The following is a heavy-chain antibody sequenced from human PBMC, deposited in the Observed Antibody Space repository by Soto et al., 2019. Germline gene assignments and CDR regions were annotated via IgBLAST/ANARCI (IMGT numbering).Heavy chain of an antibody. CDR3: AKDLGKYSSGPYNWFDP. Sequence: GGSLSLSCAASGFTFDDYAMHWVRQAPGKGLEWVSGISWNSGSIGYADSVKGRFTISRDNAKNSLYLQMNSLRAEDTALYYCAKDLGKYSSGPYNWFDPWGQGTLVTVSS. D-gene: IGHD6-19*01. CDR1: GFTFDDYA. V-gene: IGHV3-9*01. J-gene: IGHJ5*02. CDR2: ISWNSGSI.